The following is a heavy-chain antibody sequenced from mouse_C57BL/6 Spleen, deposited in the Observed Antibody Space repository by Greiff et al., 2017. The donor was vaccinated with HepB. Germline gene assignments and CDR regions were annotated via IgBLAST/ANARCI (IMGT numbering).Heavy chain of an antibody. CDR1: GYSFTDYN. J-gene: IGHJ1*03. CDR2: INPNYGTT. D-gene: IGHD1-1*01. CDR3: ARCTTVVATPYWYFDV. Sequence: VQLQQSGPELVKPGASVKISCKASGYSFTDYNMNWVKQSNGKSLEWIGVINPNYGTTSYNQKFKGKATLTVDQSSSTAYMQLNSLTSEDSAVYYCARCTTVVATPYWYFDVWGTGTTVTVSS. V-gene: IGHV1-39*01.